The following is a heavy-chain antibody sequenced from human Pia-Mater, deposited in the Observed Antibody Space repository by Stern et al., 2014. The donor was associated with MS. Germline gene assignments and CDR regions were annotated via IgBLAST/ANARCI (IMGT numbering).Heavy chain of an antibody. CDR2: LYPGDSQT. CDR1: GYNFTTYW. D-gene: IGHD6-19*01. CDR3: ARPSNSGLFLHH. J-gene: IGHJ1*01. V-gene: IGHV5-51*01. Sequence: MQLVQSGAEVKKPGESLKISCKGSGYNFTTYWIAWVRQMPGRGLEWMGLLYPGDSQTRYSPSFKGHVTMSADTSISTAYLQWSSLKASDTAIYYCARPSNSGLFLHHWGQGTLVTVSS.